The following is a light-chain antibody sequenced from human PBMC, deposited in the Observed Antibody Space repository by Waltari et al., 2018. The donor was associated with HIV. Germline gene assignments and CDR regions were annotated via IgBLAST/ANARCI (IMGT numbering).Light chain of an antibody. CDR3: SSYAGSNNYV. CDR2: NDS. Sequence: QSALTQPPSASGSPGQSVTISCTGTSSDVGGYKCVYWYPPHTGKAHKTLTYNDSKRPSGVPDRFSGSKSGNTASLTVSGLQAEDEADYYCSSYAGSNNYVFGTGTKVTVL. J-gene: IGLJ1*01. V-gene: IGLV2-8*01. CDR1: SSDVGGYKC.